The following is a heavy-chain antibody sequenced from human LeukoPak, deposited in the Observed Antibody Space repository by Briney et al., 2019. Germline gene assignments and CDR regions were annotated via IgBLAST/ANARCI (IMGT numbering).Heavy chain of an antibody. J-gene: IGHJ4*02. D-gene: IGHD5-18*01. Sequence: GSLRLSCAASGFTFSNYAMSWARQAPGKGLEWVSAISGSGGSTYYADSVKGRFTISRDNSKNTLYLQMNSLRAEDTAVYHCTKGTIWLPFDYWGQGTLVTVSS. V-gene: IGHV3-23*01. CDR3: TKGTIWLPFDY. CDR2: ISGSGGST. CDR1: GFTFSNYA.